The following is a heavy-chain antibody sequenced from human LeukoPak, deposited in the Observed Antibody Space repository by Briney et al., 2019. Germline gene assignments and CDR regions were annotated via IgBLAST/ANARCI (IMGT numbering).Heavy chain of an antibody. D-gene: IGHD3-22*01. J-gene: IGHJ4*02. CDR1: GFTFGDYA. Sequence: GGSLRLSCTASGFTFGDYAMSWVRQAPGKGLEWVGFIRSKAYGGTTEYAASVKGRFTISRDDSKSIAYLQMNSLKTEDTAVYYCTRGPNYYDSSSYYPLIDYWGQGTLVTVSS. CDR2: IRSKAYGGTT. CDR3: TRGPNYYDSSSYYPLIDY. V-gene: IGHV3-49*04.